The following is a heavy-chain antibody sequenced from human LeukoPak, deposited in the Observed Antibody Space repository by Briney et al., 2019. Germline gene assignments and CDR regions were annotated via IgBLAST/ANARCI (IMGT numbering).Heavy chain of an antibody. CDR1: GGTFSSYA. CDR2: IIPIFGTA. D-gene: IGHD1-26*01. Sequence: ASXXVSCKASGGTFSSYAISWVRQAPGQGLEWMGRIIPIFGTANYAQKFQDRVTITTDESTSTAYMELSSLRSEDTAVYYCARDREWDLLPFDIWGQGTMVTVSS. J-gene: IGHJ3*02. V-gene: IGHV1-69*05. CDR3: ARDREWDLLPFDI.